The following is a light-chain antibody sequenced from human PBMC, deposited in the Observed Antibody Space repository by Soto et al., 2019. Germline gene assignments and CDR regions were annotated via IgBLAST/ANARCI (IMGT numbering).Light chain of an antibody. CDR3: QQYYSYLRT. CDR2: AAS. Sequence: AIRMTQSPSSFSASTGDRVTITCRASQGISSYLAWYQQKPGKAPKLLIYAASTLQSGVPSRFSGSGSGTDFTLTISCLQSEDFATYYCQQYYSYLRTFGQGTRWIS. J-gene: IGKJ1*01. CDR1: QGISSY. V-gene: IGKV1-8*01.